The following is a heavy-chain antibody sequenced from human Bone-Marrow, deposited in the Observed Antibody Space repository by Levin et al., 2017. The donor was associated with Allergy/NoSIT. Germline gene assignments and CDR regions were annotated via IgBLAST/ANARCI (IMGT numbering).Heavy chain of an antibody. CDR1: GFDYSTYA. J-gene: IGHJ4*02. D-gene: IGHD1-26*01. Sequence: ASVKVSCAASGFDYSTYAMGWVRQAPGKGLEWVSAITDGGSTTFYADSVRGRFTISRDNSKNTLYLQMNSVRAEDTAIYYCAKLGMVVASLGDFWGQGTLVTVSS. CDR3: AKLGMVVASLGDF. V-gene: IGHV3-23*01. CDR2: ITDGGSTT.